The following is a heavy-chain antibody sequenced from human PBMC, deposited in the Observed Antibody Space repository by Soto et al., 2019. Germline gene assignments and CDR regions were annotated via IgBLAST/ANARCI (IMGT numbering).Heavy chain of an antibody. CDR2: IYHSGST. D-gene: IGHD5-12*01. V-gene: IGHV4-30-2*01. Sequence: SETLSLTCAVSGGSISSGGYSWSWIRQPPGKGLEWIGYIYHSGSTYYNPSLKSRVIISDDTSKNQFSLKLSSVTAADTAVYYCVRHAQWIIRAYWGQGSLVTVSS. CDR3: VRHAQWIIRAY. J-gene: IGHJ4*02. CDR1: GGSISSGGYS.